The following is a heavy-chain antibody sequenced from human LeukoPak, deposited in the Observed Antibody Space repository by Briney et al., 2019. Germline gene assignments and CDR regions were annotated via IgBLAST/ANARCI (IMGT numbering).Heavy chain of an antibody. V-gene: IGHV3-74*01. J-gene: IGHJ4*02. Sequence: GGSLRLSCAASEFTFSTYWMHWVRQAPGGGLVWVSRIKSDGSDTSYADSVKGRFTISRDNAKNTLYLQMNSLRAEDTAVYYCARGFWTGVEYWGQGALVTVSS. CDR2: IKSDGSDT. CDR1: EFTFSTYW. D-gene: IGHD3/OR15-3a*01. CDR3: ARGFWTGVEY.